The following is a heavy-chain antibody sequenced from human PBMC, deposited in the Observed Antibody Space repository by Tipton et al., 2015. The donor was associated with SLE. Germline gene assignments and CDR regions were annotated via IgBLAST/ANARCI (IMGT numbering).Heavy chain of an antibody. Sequence: TLSLTCAVYGGSFSGYYWSWIRQPPGRGLEWIGEINHSGSTNYNPSLKSRVTISEDTSKNQFSLKLSSVTAADTAVYYCARAPRGYNYGVRVSYFDLWGRGTLVTVSS. CDR3: ARAPRGYNYGVRVSYFDL. CDR1: GGSFSGYY. J-gene: IGHJ2*01. V-gene: IGHV4-34*01. CDR2: INHSGST. D-gene: IGHD5-18*01.